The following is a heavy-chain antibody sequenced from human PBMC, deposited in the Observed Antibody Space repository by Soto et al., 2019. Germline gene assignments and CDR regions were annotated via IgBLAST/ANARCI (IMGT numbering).Heavy chain of an antibody. V-gene: IGHV3-30-3*01. CDR1: GFTFSSYA. D-gene: IGHD3-22*01. CDR3: ARAFYDSSGYSNFDY. CDR2: ISYDGSNK. Sequence: GGSLRLSCAASGFTFSSYAMHWVRQAPGKGLEWVAVISYDGSNKYYADSVKGRFTISRDNSKNTLYLQMNSLRAEDTAVYYCARAFYDSSGYSNFDYWGQGTLVTVSS. J-gene: IGHJ4*02.